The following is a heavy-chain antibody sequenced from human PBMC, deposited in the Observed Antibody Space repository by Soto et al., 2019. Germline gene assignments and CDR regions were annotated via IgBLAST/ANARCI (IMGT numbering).Heavy chain of an antibody. CDR1: GYTLTELS. CDR3: ALETGLQTKIYYYGMDV. CDR2: FDPEDGET. D-gene: IGHD4-4*01. V-gene: IGHV1-24*01. Sequence: ASVKVSCKVSGYTLTELSMHWVRQAPGKGLEWMGGFDPEDGETIYAQKFQGRVTMTEDTSTDTAYMELSSLRSEDTAVYYCALETGLQTKIYYYGMDVWGQGTTVTVSS. J-gene: IGHJ6*02.